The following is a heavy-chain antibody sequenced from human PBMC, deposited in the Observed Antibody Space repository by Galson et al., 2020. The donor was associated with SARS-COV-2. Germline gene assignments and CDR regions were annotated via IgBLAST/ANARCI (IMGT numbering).Heavy chain of an antibody. CDR1: GYHFGAYW. CDR2: IYPGDFDA. CDR3: ARHGLKGWLVRQDFDY. J-gene: IGHJ4*02. D-gene: IGHD6-19*01. Sequence: GESLKISCKGSGYHFGAYWIGWVRQMPGKGLEWMGIIYPGDFDATYSPSFQGQVTISVDKSINTAYLQWTSLKASDTGMYYCARHGLKGWLVRQDFDYWGPGTLVTVSS. V-gene: IGHV5-51*01.